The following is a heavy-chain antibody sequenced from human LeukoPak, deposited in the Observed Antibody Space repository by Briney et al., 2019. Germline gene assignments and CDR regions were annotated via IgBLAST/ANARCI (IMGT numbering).Heavy chain of an antibody. D-gene: IGHD2-21*02. V-gene: IGHV4-59*01. CDR2: IYNSGST. CDR1: GGSISSYY. Sequence: SETLSLTCTVSGGSISSYYWSWIRQPPGKGLEWIGYIYNSGSTNYNPSLKSRVTISVDTSKNQFSLKLSSVTAADTAVYYCARLSLVTAIDYWGQGTLVTVSS. J-gene: IGHJ4*02. CDR3: ARLSLVTAIDY.